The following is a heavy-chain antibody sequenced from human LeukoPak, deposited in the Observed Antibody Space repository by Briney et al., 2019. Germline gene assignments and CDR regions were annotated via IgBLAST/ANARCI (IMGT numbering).Heavy chain of an antibody. CDR1: GYSISSGYY. Sequence: PSETLSLTCTVSGYSISSGYYWGWIRQPPGKGLEWIGSIYHSGSTYYNPSLKSRVTISVDTSKNQFSLKLSSVTAADTAVYYCAGDDGVITQGGYYFDYWGQGTLVTVSS. CDR3: AGDDGVITQGGYYFDY. CDR2: IYHSGST. D-gene: IGHD3-22*01. V-gene: IGHV4-38-2*02. J-gene: IGHJ4*02.